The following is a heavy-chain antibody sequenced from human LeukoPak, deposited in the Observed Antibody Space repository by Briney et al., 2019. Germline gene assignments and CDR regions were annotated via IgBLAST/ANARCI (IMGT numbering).Heavy chain of an antibody. CDR2: IKLDGSEK. CDR3: VVGSGIFDH. J-gene: IGHJ5*02. CDR1: GFTFNSYW. D-gene: IGHD3-10*01. Sequence: GGSLRLSCAASGFTFNSYWMSWVRQAPGKGLEWVANIKLDGSEKYYVDSVKGRFTISRDNAKNSLYLQMSSLRAEDTAVYYCVVGSGIFDHWGQGTLVTVSS. V-gene: IGHV3-7*01.